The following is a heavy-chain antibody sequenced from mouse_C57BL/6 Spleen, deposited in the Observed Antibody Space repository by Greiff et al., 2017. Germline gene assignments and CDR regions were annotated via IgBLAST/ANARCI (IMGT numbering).Heavy chain of an antibody. CDR2: ISYDGSN. V-gene: IGHV3-6*01. J-gene: IGHJ4*01. CDR1: GYSITSGYY. Sequence: EVQLQESGPGLVKPSQSLSLTCSVTGYSITSGYYWNWIRQFPGNKLEWMGYISYDGSNNYNPSLKNRISITRDTSKNQFFLKLNSVTTEDTATYYCARDIRLRSMDYWGQGTSVTVSS. D-gene: IGHD2-2*01. CDR3: ARDIRLRSMDY.